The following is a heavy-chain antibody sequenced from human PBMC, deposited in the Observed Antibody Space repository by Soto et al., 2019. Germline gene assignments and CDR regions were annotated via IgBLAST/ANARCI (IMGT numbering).Heavy chain of an antibody. V-gene: IGHV3-48*01. CDR1: GFTFSSYS. CDR3: ASHVLLWFGPI. CDR2: ISSSSTI. J-gene: IGHJ3*02. Sequence: EVQLVESGGGLVQPGGSLRLSCAASGFTFSSYSMNWVRQAPGKGLEWVSYISSSSTIYYADSVKGRFTISRDNAKNSRYLQMNSLRAEDTAVYYCASHVLLWFGPIWGQGTMVTVSS. D-gene: IGHD3-10*01.